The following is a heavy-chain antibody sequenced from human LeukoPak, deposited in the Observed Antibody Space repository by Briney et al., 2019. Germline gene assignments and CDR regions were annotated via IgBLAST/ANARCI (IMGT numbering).Heavy chain of an antibody. CDR1: GGTFSSYA. CDR2: IIPIFGTA. CDR3: ARIQLRDYYDSSGYYYRAFDI. D-gene: IGHD3-22*01. J-gene: IGHJ3*02. Sequence: SEKVSCKASGGTFSSYAISWVRQAPGQGLEWMGRIIPIFGTANYAQKFQGRVTITTDESTSTAYMELSSLRSEDTAVYYCARIQLRDYYDSSGYYYRAFDIWGQGTMVTVSS. V-gene: IGHV1-69*05.